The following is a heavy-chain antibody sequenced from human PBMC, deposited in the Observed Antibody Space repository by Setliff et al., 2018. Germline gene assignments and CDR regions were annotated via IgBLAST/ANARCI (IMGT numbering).Heavy chain of an antibody. CDR1: GFPFSDFY. Sequence: GGSLRLSCAASGFPFSDFYMSWIRQAPGKGLEWISYISGSGEYRFYADSVRDRFTISRDDAKNSLVLQMNSLRPEDTALYYCARQATDYWGQGTLVTVSS. J-gene: IGHJ4*02. CDR2: ISGSGEYR. V-gene: IGHV3-11*04. CDR3: ARQATDY.